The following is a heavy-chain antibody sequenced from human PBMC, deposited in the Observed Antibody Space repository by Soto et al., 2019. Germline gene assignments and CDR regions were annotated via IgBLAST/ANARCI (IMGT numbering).Heavy chain of an antibody. CDR3: ARGRYGDY. D-gene: IGHD1-1*01. CDR1: GYGFTTYG. CDR2: ISAHNGNT. J-gene: IGHJ4*02. V-gene: IGHV1-18*01. Sequence: QIHLVQSGAEVKKPGASVKVSCKGSGYGFTTYGITWVRQAPGQGLEWMAWISAHNGNTNYAQKLQGRVTVTRDTSRSTAYMELRSRRSDDTAVYYCARGRYGDYWGQGALVTVSS.